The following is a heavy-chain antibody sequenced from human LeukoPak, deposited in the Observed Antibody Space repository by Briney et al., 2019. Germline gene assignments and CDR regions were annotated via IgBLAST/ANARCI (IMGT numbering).Heavy chain of an antibody. J-gene: IGHJ4*02. Sequence: QPGGSLRLSCAASGLTFSKSWLHWVRQAPGKGLVWVSRINGDGSSRSYADSVRGRFTISKDNAKNTLYLQMNSLRVEDTAVYYCARSNQADDYWGQGTLVTVSS. CDR1: GLTFSKSW. CDR3: ARSNQADDY. D-gene: IGHD4-11*01. CDR2: INGDGSSR. V-gene: IGHV3-74*01.